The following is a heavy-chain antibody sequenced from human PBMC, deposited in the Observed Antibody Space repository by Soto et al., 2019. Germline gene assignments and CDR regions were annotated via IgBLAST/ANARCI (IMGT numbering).Heavy chain of an antibody. CDR2: ISSTTNYI. Sequence: GGSLRLSCAASGFTFTRYSMNWVRQAPGKGLEWVSSISSTTNYIYYGDSMKGRFTISRDNDKNSLYLEMNSLRAEDTAVYYCARESEDLTSNFDYWGQGTLVTVSS. V-gene: IGHV3-21*06. CDR3: ARESEDLTSNFDY. J-gene: IGHJ4*02. CDR1: GFTFTRYS.